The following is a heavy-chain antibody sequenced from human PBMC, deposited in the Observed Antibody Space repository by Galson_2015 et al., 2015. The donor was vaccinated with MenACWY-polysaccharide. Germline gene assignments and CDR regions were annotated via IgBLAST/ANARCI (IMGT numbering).Heavy chain of an antibody. V-gene: IGHV4-39*01. CDR1: GGSISDSNSY. CDR2: MFYSGRT. CDR3: ARHGGPGATRGKFDF. Sequence: SETLSLTCTVSGGSISDSNSYWAWIRQPPGRGLAGGAAMFYSGRTYYNPSLKSRVTLSGDTSRNQFSLKLASVTAADTAVYYCARHGGPGATRGKFDFWGPGILVTVSS. D-gene: IGHD1-26*01. J-gene: IGHJ4*02.